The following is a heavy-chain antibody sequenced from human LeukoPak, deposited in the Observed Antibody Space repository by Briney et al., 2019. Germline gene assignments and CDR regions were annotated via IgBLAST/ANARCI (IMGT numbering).Heavy chain of an antibody. CDR1: GYTFTSYA. CDR2: ISGYNGNT. D-gene: IGHD2-15*01. CDR3: ARGLSCSGNTCYAAHFDS. V-gene: IGHV1-18*01. Sequence: ASVKVSCKASGYTFTSYAISWVRQAPGQGLEWMGWISGYNGNTEYTQKFQGRVAMTRDTSTSTAYMELRSLRSDDTAVYYCARGLSCSGNTCYAAHFDSWGQGTLVTVSS. J-gene: IGHJ4*02.